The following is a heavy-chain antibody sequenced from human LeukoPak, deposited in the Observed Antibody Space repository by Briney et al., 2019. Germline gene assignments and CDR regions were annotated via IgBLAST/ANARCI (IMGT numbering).Heavy chain of an antibody. CDR2: INHSGST. J-gene: IGHJ4*02. V-gene: IGHV4-34*01. D-gene: IGHD6-19*01. Sequence: SETLSLTCAAYGGSFSGYYWSWIRRPPGKGLEWMGEINHSGSTNYNPSLKSRVTISVDTSKNQFSLKLSSVTAADTAVYYCARDGSGSPLDFWGQGTLVTVSS. CDR1: GGSFSGYY. CDR3: ARDGSGSPLDF.